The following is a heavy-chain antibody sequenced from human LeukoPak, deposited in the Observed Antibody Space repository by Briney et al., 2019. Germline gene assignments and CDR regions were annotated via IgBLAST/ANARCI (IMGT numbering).Heavy chain of an antibody. Sequence: GGSLRLSCAASGFTVSNNYMSWVRQAPGKGLEWVANIKQDGSEKYYVDSVKGRFTISRDNAKNSLYLQMNSLRAEDTAVYYCASAGSFSFDYWGQGTLVTVSS. J-gene: IGHJ4*02. D-gene: IGHD1-26*01. CDR3: ASAGSFSFDY. CDR1: GFTVSNNY. CDR2: IKQDGSEK. V-gene: IGHV3-7*01.